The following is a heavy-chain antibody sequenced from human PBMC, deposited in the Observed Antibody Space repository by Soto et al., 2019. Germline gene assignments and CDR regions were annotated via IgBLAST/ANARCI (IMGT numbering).Heavy chain of an antibody. CDR2: ISGSGGST. CDR1: GFTFSSYA. V-gene: IGHV3-23*01. D-gene: IGHD6-19*01. J-gene: IGHJ3*02. CDR3: GNDYGSGWKLGAFDI. Sequence: EVQLLESGGGLVQPGGSLRLSCAASGFTFSSYAMSWVRQAPGKGLEWVSAISGSGGSTYYADSVKGRFTISRDNSKNTLYLQMNSLGAEDTVVYYGGNDYGSGWKLGAFDIWGQGTMVTVSS.